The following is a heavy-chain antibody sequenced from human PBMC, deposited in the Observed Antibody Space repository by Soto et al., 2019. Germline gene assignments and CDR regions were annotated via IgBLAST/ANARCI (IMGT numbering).Heavy chain of an antibody. D-gene: IGHD6-6*01. Sequence: SETLSLTCTVSGGSISSSSYYWGWIRQPPGKGLEWIGSIYYSGSTYYNPSLKSRVTISVDTSKNQFSLKLSSVTAADTAVYYCARAQTIAARLFDYWGQGTLVTVSS. CDR2: IYYSGST. V-gene: IGHV4-39*01. J-gene: IGHJ4*02. CDR1: GGSISSSSYY. CDR3: ARAQTIAARLFDY.